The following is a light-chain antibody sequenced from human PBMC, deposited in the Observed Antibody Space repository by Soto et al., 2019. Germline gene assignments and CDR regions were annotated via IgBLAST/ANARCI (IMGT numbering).Light chain of an antibody. CDR2: STN. Sequence: QTVVTQEPSFSVSPGRTVTLTCGLSSGSVSTSYYPSWYQQTPGQAPRTLIYSTNTRSSGVPDRFSGSILGNKAALTITGAQADDESDYYCVLYMGSGIWVFGGGTHLTVL. CDR3: VLYMGSGIWV. CDR1: SGSVSTSYY. V-gene: IGLV8-61*01. J-gene: IGLJ3*02.